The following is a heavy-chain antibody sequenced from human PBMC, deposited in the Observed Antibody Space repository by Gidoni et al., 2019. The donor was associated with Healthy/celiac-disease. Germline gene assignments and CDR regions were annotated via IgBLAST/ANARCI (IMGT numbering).Heavy chain of an antibody. CDR2: INHSGST. D-gene: IGHD6-13*01. V-gene: IGHV4-34*01. CDR1: GGSFSGYY. J-gene: IGHJ3*02. Sequence: QVQLQQCGAGLLKPSETLSLTCAVYGGSFSGYYWSWIRQPPGKGLEWIGEINHSGSTNYNPSLKSRVTISVDTSKNQFSLKLSSVTAADTAVYYCARSRQQLGGYAFDIWGQGTMVTVSS. CDR3: ARSRQQLGGYAFDI.